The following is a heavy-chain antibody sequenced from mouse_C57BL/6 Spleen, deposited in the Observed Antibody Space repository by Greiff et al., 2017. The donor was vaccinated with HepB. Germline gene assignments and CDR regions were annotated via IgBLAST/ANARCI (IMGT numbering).Heavy chain of an antibody. CDR2: ISPNYGTT. J-gene: IGHJ2*02. CDR3: AREDYGRGVDY. V-gene: IGHV1-39*01. CDR1: GYSFTDYN. D-gene: IGHD1-1*01. Sequence: VQLQQSGPELVKPGASLKISCKASGYSFTDYNMNWVKQSNGKSLEWIGFISPNYGTTRYKQKFKGKATLTVDKSSSTGYMQLNSLKSEDSAVYYGAREDYGRGVDYWGQGTSLTVSS.